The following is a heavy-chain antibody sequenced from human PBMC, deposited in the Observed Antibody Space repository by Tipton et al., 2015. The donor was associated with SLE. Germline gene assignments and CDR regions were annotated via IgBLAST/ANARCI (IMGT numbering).Heavy chain of an antibody. V-gene: IGHV4-38-2*02. Sequence: TLSLTCTVSGASISNGYFWGWIRQPPGKGLEFIGSVYRTGKNYYNPSLKSRVTISVDTSKNEFSLKLNSVTAADTAVYYCARVVYSFSDAFDIWGQGTLVTVSS. CDR3: ARVVYSFSDAFDI. D-gene: IGHD6-13*01. CDR1: GASISNGYF. CDR2: VYRTGKN. J-gene: IGHJ3*02.